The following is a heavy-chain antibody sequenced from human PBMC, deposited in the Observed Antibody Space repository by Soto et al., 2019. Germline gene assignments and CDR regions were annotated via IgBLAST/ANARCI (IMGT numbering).Heavy chain of an antibody. CDR2: ISSSSSTI. V-gene: IGHV3-48*01. CDR3: ARKVPGLTKRKNAFDI. D-gene: IGHD1-1*01. J-gene: IGHJ3*02. Sequence: GGSLRLSCAASGFTFSSYSMNWVRQAPGKGLEWVSYISSSSSTIYYADSLKGRFTISRDNAKNSLYLQMNSLRAEDTAVYYCARKVPGLTKRKNAFDIWGQGTMVTVSS. CDR1: GFTFSSYS.